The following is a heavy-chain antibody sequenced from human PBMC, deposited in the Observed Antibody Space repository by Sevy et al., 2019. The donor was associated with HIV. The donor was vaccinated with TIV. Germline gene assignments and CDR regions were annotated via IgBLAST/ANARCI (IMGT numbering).Heavy chain of an antibody. V-gene: IGHV3-23*01. J-gene: IGHJ4*02. D-gene: IGHD2-8*01. CDR1: GFTFSKYS. CDR2: LSFGCGEI. CDR3: AREGCTKPHDY. Sequence: PGGSLRLSCAASGFTFSKYSMSWVHQPPGKGLEWVSTLSFGCGEINYADSVKGRFTISRDNSKSSVYLQMNNLRPEDTAVYYCAREGCTKPHDYWGQGTLVTVSS.